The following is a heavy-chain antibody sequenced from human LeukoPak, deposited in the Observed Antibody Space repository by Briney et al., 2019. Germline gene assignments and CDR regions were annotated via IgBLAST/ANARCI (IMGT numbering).Heavy chain of an antibody. V-gene: IGHV1-18*01. CDR2: ISAYNGNT. Sequence: ASVKVSCKASGYTLTSYGISWVRQAPGQGLEWMGWISAYNGNTNYAQKLQGRVTMTRGTSISTAYMELSRLRSDDTAVYYCARGIAAQNWFDPWGQGTLVTVSS. J-gene: IGHJ5*02. D-gene: IGHD6-6*01. CDR3: ARGIAAQNWFDP. CDR1: GYTLTSYG.